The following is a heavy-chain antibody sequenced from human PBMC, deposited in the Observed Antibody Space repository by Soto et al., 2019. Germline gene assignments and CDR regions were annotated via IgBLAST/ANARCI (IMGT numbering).Heavy chain of an antibody. D-gene: IGHD3-3*01. V-gene: IGHV3-11*01. CDR1: GFTFSDYY. CDR2: ISSSGSTI. Sequence: QVQLVESGGGLVKPGGSLRLSCAASGFTFSDYYMSWIRQAPGKGLEWVSYISSSGSTIYYADSVKGRFTISRDNAKNSLYLKMNSLRAEDTAVYYCASTALRFLEWLLIDAFDIWGQGTMVTVSS. CDR3: ASTALRFLEWLLIDAFDI. J-gene: IGHJ3*02.